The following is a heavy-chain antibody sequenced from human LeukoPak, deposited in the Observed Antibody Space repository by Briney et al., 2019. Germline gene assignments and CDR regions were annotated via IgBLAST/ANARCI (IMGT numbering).Heavy chain of an antibody. CDR2: ISGGGRSI. D-gene: IGHD5-24*01. CDR3: VKDDGWVQYAN. CDR1: GFTLSDYY. J-gene: IGHJ4*02. Sequence: GGSLRLSCAVSGFTLSDYYMSWIRQAPGKGLEWVSNISGGGRSIYYADSVKGRFIVSRDNSKNTVYLQMNSLSAEDAAVYYCVKDDGWVQYANWGQGTLVTVSS. V-gene: IGHV3-11*01.